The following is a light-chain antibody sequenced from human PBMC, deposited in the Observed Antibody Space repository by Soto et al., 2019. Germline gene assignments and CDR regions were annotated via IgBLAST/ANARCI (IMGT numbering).Light chain of an antibody. Sequence: QSVLTQPPSVSAAPGQKVTISCSGSSSNIGNNYVSWYQQLPGTAPKLLIYDNNKRPSGIPDRFSGSKSGTSATLGITGLQTGDEADYYCGTWDSSLSADVVLGGGTQLTVL. CDR1: SSNIGNNY. CDR3: GTWDSSLSADVV. J-gene: IGLJ2*01. CDR2: DNN. V-gene: IGLV1-51*01.